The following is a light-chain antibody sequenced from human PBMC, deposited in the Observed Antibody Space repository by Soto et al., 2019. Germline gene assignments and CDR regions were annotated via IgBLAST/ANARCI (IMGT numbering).Light chain of an antibody. CDR3: QQYGSSPPYT. CDR2: GSS. CDR1: QSVSNNY. J-gene: IGKJ2*01. Sequence: EVVLTQSPGTLSLSPGERATLSCRASQSVSNNYLAWYQQKPGQSPKLLIFGSSDRATGIPDRFSGSGSGTDFTLTLSRLEPEDFAAYFCQQYGSSPPYTFGQGTKLEIK. V-gene: IGKV3-20*01.